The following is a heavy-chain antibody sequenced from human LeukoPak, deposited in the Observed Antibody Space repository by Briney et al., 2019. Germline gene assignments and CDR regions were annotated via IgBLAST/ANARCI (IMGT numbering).Heavy chain of an antibody. CDR2: INSDVSST. CDR3: ASSPGIAVV. V-gene: IGHV3-74*01. J-gene: IGHJ4*02. CDR1: GFTFSSYW. D-gene: IGHD6-19*01. Sequence: GRSLRLSCAASGFTFSSYWMHWVRQAPGKGLVWVSRINSDVSSTSYADSVKGRFTISRDNPKNTLYLQMNTLRAEDTAVYYCASSPGIAVVWGQGTLVTVSS.